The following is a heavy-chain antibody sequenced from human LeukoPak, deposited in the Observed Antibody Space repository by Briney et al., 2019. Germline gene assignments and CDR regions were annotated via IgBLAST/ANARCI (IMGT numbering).Heavy chain of an antibody. CDR2: IYNSGDT. CDR1: GFTFSSYW. Sequence: GGSLRLSCAASGFTFSSYWMNWVRQAPGKGLEWVSLIYNSGDTYYADSVKGRFTISRDNSKNTLYLQMNSLRAEDTAVYYCARDVGLWFGETYWGQGTLVTVSS. J-gene: IGHJ4*02. D-gene: IGHD3-10*01. CDR3: ARDVGLWFGETY. V-gene: IGHV3-53*01.